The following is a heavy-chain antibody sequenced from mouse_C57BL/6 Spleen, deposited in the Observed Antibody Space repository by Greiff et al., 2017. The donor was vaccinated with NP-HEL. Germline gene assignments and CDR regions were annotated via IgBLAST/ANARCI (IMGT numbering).Heavy chain of an antibody. J-gene: IGHJ3*01. Sequence: EVKVVESGGGLVKPGGSLKLSCAASGFTFSDYGMHWVRQAPEKGLEWVAYISSGSSTIYYADTGKGRFTISRDNAKNTLFLQMTSLRSEDTAMYYCARGGNYVAWFAYWGQGTLVTVSA. D-gene: IGHD2-1*01. CDR1: GFTFSDYG. CDR2: ISSGSSTI. V-gene: IGHV5-17*01. CDR3: ARGGNYVAWFAY.